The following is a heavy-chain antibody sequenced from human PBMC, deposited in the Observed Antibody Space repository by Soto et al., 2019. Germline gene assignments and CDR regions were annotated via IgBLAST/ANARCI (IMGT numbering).Heavy chain of an antibody. V-gene: IGHV1-46*03. CDR1: GYTFTSYY. CDR2: INPSGGST. D-gene: IGHD2-15*01. J-gene: IGHJ4*02. CDR3: AIEHAFPRYCSGGSCQDFGD. Sequence: ASVKVSCKASGYTFTSYYMHWVRQAPGQGLEWMGIINPSGGSTSYAQKFQGRVTMTRDTSTSTVYMELSSLRSEDTAVYYCAIEHAFPRYCSGGSCQDFGDWGEGTLVTVSS.